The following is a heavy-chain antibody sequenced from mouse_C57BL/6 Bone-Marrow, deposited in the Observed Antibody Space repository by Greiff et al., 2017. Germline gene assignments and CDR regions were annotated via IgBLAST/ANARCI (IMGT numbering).Heavy chain of an antibody. CDR3: ARSVDSSGYYFDY. Sequence: QVQLQQPGAELVKPGASVKLSCKASGYTFTSYWMQWVKQRPGQGLEWIGEIDPSDSYTNYSQKFKGKATLTVDTSSSTAYMQLSSLTSEDSAVYYCARSVDSSGYYFDYWGQGTTLTVSS. V-gene: IGHV1-50*01. D-gene: IGHD3-2*02. CDR2: IDPSDSYT. J-gene: IGHJ2*01. CDR1: GYTFTSYW.